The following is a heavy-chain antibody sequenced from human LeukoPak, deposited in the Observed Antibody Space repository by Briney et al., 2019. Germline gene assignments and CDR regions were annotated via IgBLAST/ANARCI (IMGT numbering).Heavy chain of an antibody. V-gene: IGHV1-2*02. CDR3: ARAHYDYVWGSYIHDY. D-gene: IGHD3-16*01. CDR1: GYTFTGYY. CDR2: INPNSGGT. Sequence: ASVKVSCKASGYTFTGYYMHWVRQAPGQGLEWMGWINPNSGGTNYAQKFQGRVTMTRDTSISTAYMELSRLRSDDTAVYYCARAHYDYVWGSYIHDYWGQGTLVTVSS. J-gene: IGHJ4*02.